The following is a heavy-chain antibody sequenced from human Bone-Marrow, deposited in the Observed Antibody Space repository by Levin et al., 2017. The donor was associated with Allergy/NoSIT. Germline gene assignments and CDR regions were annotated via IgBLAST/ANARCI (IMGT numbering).Heavy chain of an antibody. CDR3: ARTRHCDKSFCYGVGGENPFDH. V-gene: IGHV4-30-4*01. CDR2: IFYSGNT. CDR1: GGSISSGDYH. J-gene: IGHJ4*02. D-gene: IGHD2-2*01. Sequence: PSETLSLTCTVSGGSISSGDYHWTWLRQSAGPGLQWIGYIFYSGNTYYSPSLRSRVTISRDTAKNQFSLRLTSVTAADTAVYYCARTRHCDKSFCYGVGGENPFDHWGQGILVTVSS.